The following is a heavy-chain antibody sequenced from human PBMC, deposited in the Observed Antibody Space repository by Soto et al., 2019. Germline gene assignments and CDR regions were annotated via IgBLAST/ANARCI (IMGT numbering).Heavy chain of an antibody. V-gene: IGHV3-15*07. D-gene: IGHD3-3*01. CDR2: IKSKTDGGTT. J-gene: IGHJ6*02. Sequence: PGGSLRLSCAASGFTFSNAWMNWVRQAPGKGLEWVGRIKSKTDGGTTDYAAPVKGGFTISRDDSKNTLYLQMNSLKTEDTAVYYCTTDRRGPYYDFWSGPIRGMDVWGQGTTVTVS. CDR1: GFTFSNAW. CDR3: TTDRRGPYYDFWSGPIRGMDV.